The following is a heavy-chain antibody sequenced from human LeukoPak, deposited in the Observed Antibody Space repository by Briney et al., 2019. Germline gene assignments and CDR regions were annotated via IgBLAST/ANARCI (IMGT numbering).Heavy chain of an antibody. CDR1: GFTFSSYS. CDR3: AREGGPYCGGDCYSYYFDY. D-gene: IGHD2-21*02. Sequence: GGSLRLSCAASGFTFSSYSMNWVRQAPGKGLEWVSSVSSSSSYIYYADSVKGRFTISRDNAKNSLYLQMNSLRAEDTAVYYCAREGGPYCGGDCYSYYFDYWGQGTLVTVSS. J-gene: IGHJ4*02. V-gene: IGHV3-21*01. CDR2: VSSSSSYI.